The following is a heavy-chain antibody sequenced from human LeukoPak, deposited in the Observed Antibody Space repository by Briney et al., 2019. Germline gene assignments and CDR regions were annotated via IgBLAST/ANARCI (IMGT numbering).Heavy chain of an antibody. Sequence: PGGSLRLSCAASGFTFSSYWMSWVRQAPGKGLEWVANIKQDGSEKYYVDSVRGRFTISRDNAKNSLYLQMNSLRAEDTAAYYCARDVIIAAAGQNYYYYMDVWGKGTTVTVSS. CDR3: ARDVIIAAAGQNYYYYMDV. CDR1: GFTFSSYW. J-gene: IGHJ6*03. CDR2: IKQDGSEK. D-gene: IGHD6-13*01. V-gene: IGHV3-7*01.